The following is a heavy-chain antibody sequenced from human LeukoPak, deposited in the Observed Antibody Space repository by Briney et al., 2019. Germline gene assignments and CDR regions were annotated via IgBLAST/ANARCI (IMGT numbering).Heavy chain of an antibody. CDR1: GGTFSSYA. D-gene: IGHD5-18*01. CDR3: AIGGIHPRAFDI. CDR2: IIPIFCTA. J-gene: IGHJ3*02. V-gene: IGHV1-69*06. Sequence: SVKVSCKASGGTFSSYAISWVRQAPGQGLEWMGGIIPIFCTANYAQKFQGRVTITADKSTSTAYMELSSLRSEDTAVYYCAIGGIHPRAFDIWGQGTMVTVSS.